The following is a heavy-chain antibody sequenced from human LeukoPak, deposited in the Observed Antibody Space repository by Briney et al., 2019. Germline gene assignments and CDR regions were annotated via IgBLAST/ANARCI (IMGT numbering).Heavy chain of an antibody. V-gene: IGHV4-59*01. D-gene: IGHD2-15*01. CDR3: ARGGYCSGGSCYADALDI. CDR1: GGSISSYY. Sequence: PSETLSLTRTVSGGSISSYYWSWIRQPPGKRLEWIGYIYYSGSTNYNPSLKSRVTISVDTSKNQFSLKLSSVTAADTAVYYCARGGYCSGGSCYADALDIWGQGTMVTVSS. J-gene: IGHJ3*02. CDR2: IYYSGST.